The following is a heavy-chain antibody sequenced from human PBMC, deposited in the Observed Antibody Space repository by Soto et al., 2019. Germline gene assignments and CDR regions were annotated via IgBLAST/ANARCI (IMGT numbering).Heavy chain of an antibody. CDR1: GYTFTSYG. J-gene: IGHJ6*02. CDR3: ARGGRHDSSGYYLPFSGMDV. CDR2: ISAYNGNT. Sequence: QVQLVQSGAEVKKPGASVKVSCKASGYTFTSYGISWVRQAPGQGLEWMGWISAYNGNTNYAQKLQGRVTMTTDTSTSTAYMELRSLRSDDTAVYYCARGGRHDSSGYYLPFSGMDVWGQGTTVTVPS. D-gene: IGHD3-22*01. V-gene: IGHV1-18*01.